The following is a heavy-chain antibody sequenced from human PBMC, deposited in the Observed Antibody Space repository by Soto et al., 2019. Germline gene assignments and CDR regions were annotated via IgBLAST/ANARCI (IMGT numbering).Heavy chain of an antibody. CDR2: IYYSGST. J-gene: IGHJ4*02. CDR3: ARLGNYSSSWYFDY. V-gene: IGHV4-59*08. CDR1: GGSISSYY. Sequence: KQSQTLSLTCTVSGGSISSYYWSWIRQPPGKGLEWIGYIYYSGSTNYNPSLKSRVTISVDTSKNQFSLKLSSVTAADTAVYYCARLGNYSSSWYFDYWGQGTLVTVSS. D-gene: IGHD6-13*01.